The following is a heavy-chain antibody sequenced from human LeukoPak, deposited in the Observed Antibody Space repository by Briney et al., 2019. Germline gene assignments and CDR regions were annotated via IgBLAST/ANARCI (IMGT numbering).Heavy chain of an antibody. D-gene: IGHD2-15*01. CDR2: IYYSGST. Sequence: PSETLSLTCTVSGGSISSYYWSWIRPHPGKGLEWIGYIYYSGSTYYNPSLKSRVTISVDTSKNQFSLKLSSVTAADTAVYYCARGGGYCSGGSCYAYWYFDYWGQGTLVTVSS. V-gene: IGHV4-59*06. CDR3: ARGGGYCSGGSCYAYWYFDY. CDR1: GGSISSYY. J-gene: IGHJ4*02.